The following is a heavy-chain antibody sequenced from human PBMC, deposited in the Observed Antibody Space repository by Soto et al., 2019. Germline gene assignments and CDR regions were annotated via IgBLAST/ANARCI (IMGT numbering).Heavy chain of an antibody. CDR2: ISSGGGNT. Sequence: GGSLRLSCAASGFTFNNYAMSWVRQAPGKGLEWVSGISSGGGNTYYADAVKGRFTISRDNSKNTTLYLQMSSLRIEDTALYYCAKRVGTSSSPVDYWGQGTLVTVSS. CDR1: GFTFNNYA. D-gene: IGHD6-6*01. CDR3: AKRVGTSSSPVDY. V-gene: IGHV3-23*01. J-gene: IGHJ4*02.